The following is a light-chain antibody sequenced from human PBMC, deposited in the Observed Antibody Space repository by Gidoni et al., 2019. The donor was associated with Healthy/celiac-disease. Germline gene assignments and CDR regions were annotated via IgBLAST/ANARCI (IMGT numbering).Light chain of an antibody. V-gene: IGKV1-39*01. CDR3: QQSYSTPRVT. CDR1: QSISSY. J-gene: IGKJ5*01. Sequence: IQMTQSPSSLSASVGDRVTITCRASQSISSYLNWYQQKPGKAPKLLIYAASSLQSGGPSRFSGSGSGTDFTLTISSLQPEDFATYYCQQSYSTPRVTFGQGTRLEIK. CDR2: AAS.